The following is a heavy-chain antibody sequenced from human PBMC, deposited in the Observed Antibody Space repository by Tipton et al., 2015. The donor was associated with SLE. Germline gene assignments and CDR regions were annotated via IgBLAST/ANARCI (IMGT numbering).Heavy chain of an antibody. CDR1: GGSISSHY. J-gene: IGHJ4*02. V-gene: IGHV4-59*11. D-gene: IGHD3-16*01. CDR2: IYYSGTT. CDR3: ARVVAERLGLDF. Sequence: TLSLTCSVSGGSISSHYRSWIRQPPGKGLEWIGYIYYSGTTNYNPSLKSRVAISMGTSKIQFSLRLSSVTPADTAVYFCARVVAERLGLDFWGQGILVSVSS.